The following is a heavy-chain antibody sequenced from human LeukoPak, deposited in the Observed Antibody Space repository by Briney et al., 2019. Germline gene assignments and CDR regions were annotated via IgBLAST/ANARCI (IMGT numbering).Heavy chain of an antibody. CDR1: GFTFSSYA. V-gene: IGHV3-30-3*01. CDR2: ISYDGNNK. Sequence: GRSLRLSCAASGFTFSSYAMHWVRQAPGKGLEWVAVISYDGNNKYYADSVKGRFTISRDNSKNTLYLQMNSLRAEDTAVYYCARGASAYYDILTGLDYWGQGTLVTVSS. CDR3: ARGASAYYDILTGLDY. J-gene: IGHJ4*02. D-gene: IGHD3-9*01.